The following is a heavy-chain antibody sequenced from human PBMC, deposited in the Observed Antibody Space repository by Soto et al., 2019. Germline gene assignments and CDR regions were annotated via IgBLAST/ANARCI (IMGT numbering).Heavy chain of an antibody. J-gene: IGHJ3*02. CDR3: ARVAEPPAIFPPEAFVI. Sequence: GGSLRLSCAASGFTFSSYAMHWVRQAPGKGLEWVAVISYDGSNKYYADSVKGRFTISRDNSKNTLYLQMNSLRAEDTAVYYCARVAEPPAIFPPEAFVIWGEETLFT. V-gene: IGHV3-30-3*01. CDR1: GFTFSSYA. D-gene: IGHD2-2*02. CDR2: ISYDGSNK.